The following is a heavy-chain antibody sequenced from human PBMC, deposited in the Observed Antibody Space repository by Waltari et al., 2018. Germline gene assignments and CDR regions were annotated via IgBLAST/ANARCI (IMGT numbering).Heavy chain of an antibody. CDR2: INPNSGGT. J-gene: IGHJ4*02. V-gene: IGHV1-2*02. CDR3: ARGAIVVVPAAQIAAAATPVRG. D-gene: IGHD2-2*01. Sequence: QVQLVQSGAEVKKPGASVKVSCKASGYTFTGYYMHWVRQAPGQGLEWMGWINPNSGGTNYAQKFQGRVTMTRDTSISTAYMELSRLRSDDTAVYYCARGAIVVVPAAQIAAAATPVRGWGQGTLVTVSS. CDR1: GYTFTGYY.